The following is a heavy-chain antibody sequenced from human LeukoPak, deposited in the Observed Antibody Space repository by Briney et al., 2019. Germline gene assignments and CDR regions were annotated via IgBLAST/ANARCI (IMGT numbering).Heavy chain of an antibody. Sequence: GGSLRLSCAASGFTFSSYSMNWVRQAPGKGLEWVSSISSSSSYIYYADSVKGRFTISRDNAKNSLYLQMNSLRAEDTAVYYCARDQGTTVTKNYYYYYYMDVWGKGTTVTVSS. CDR2: ISSSSSYI. V-gene: IGHV3-21*01. D-gene: IGHD4-17*01. CDR3: ARDQGTTVTKNYYYYYYMDV. CDR1: GFTFSSYS. J-gene: IGHJ6*03.